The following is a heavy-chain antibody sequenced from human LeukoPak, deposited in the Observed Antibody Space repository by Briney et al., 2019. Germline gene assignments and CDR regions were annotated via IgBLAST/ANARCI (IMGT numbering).Heavy chain of an antibody. D-gene: IGHD3-22*01. J-gene: IGHJ3*02. V-gene: IGHV4-34*01. Sequence: PSETLSLTCAVYTGSFSGYYWSWIRQPPGKGLEWIGEINHSGSTTHIQPHKSQVTKSRDVSKNQFSLKLRAMTAADTAVYYCARGPTLPEYYDRSGYYDAFDIWGRGTMVTVSS. CDR3: ARGPTLPEYYDRSGYYDAFDI. CDR2: INHSGST. CDR1: TGSFSGYY.